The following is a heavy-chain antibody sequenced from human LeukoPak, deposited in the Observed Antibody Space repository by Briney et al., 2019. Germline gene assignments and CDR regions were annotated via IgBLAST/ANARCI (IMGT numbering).Heavy chain of an antibody. CDR2: IHYSGST. D-gene: IGHD3-10*01. J-gene: IGHJ5*01. CDR1: GGSITSHF. Sequence: SETLSLTCSVSGGSITSHFWGWIRQPPGKGLEWIGYIHYSGSTNYNPSLKSRVTISPDTSKNQLFLKLNSVTAADTAVYYCARLVWLGESPGSWFDSWGQGTLVTVSS. V-gene: IGHV4-59*11. CDR3: ARLVWLGESPGSWFDS.